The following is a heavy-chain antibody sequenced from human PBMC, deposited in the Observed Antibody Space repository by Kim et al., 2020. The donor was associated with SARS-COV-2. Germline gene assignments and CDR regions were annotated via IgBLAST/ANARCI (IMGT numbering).Heavy chain of an antibody. D-gene: IGHD4-17*01. CDR3: ARTGSTTVATVGWDY. CDR1: GYTFTSFG. J-gene: IGHJ4*02. V-gene: IGHV1-18*04. CDR2: ISAYNGNT. Sequence: ASVKVSCKATGYTFTSFGISWVRQAPGQGLEWMGWISAYNGNTHNAQKFQGRVTMTIDTSTSTAYMELKSLRSDDTAVYYCARTGSTTVATVGWDYCGQGTLVTVSS.